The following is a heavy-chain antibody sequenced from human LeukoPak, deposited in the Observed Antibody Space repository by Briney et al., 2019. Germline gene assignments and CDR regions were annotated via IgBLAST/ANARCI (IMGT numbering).Heavy chain of an antibody. CDR3: SSGYYFDY. CDR1: GFTFRTYS. D-gene: IGHD3-22*01. CDR2: ISSSSSYT. Sequence: GGSLRLSCAASGFTFRTYSMNWVRQAPGKGLEWVSSISSSSSYTYYADSVKGRFTVSRDNAKNSLSLQMNSLRAEDTAVYYCSSGYYFDYWGQGTLVTVSS. J-gene: IGHJ4*02. V-gene: IGHV3-21*01.